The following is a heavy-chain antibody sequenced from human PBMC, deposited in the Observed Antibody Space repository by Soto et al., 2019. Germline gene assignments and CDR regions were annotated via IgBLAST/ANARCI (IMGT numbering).Heavy chain of an antibody. CDR1: GFTFSSYA. J-gene: IGHJ6*02. Sequence: GGSLRLSCAASGFTFSSYAMHWVRQAPGKGLEWVAVISYDGSNKYYADSVKGQFTISRDNSKNTLYLQMNSLRAEDTAVYYCARDIRRESSSWYRVYYYGMDVWGQGTTVTVSS. CDR2: ISYDGSNK. V-gene: IGHV3-30-3*01. D-gene: IGHD6-13*01. CDR3: ARDIRRESSSWYRVYYYGMDV.